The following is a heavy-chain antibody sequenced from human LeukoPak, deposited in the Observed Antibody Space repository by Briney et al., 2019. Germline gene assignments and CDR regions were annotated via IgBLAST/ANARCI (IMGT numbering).Heavy chain of an antibody. CDR3: ARLVRVVPAAIVY. J-gene: IGHJ4*02. V-gene: IGHV4-38-2*02. D-gene: IGHD2-2*02. CDR1: GRSISSGYY. CDR2: IYHSGST. Sequence: SETLSLTCTVSGRSISSGYYWGWIRQPPGKGLEWIGSIYHSGSTYYNPSLKSRVTISVDTSKNQFSLKLSSVTAADTAVYYCARLVRVVPAAIVYWGQGTLVTVSS.